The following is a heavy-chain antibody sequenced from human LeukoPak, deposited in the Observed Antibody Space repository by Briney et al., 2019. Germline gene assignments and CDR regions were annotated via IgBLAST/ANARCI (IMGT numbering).Heavy chain of an antibody. V-gene: IGHV3-30*04. CDR1: GFTFSSYA. J-gene: IGHJ4*02. CDR3: ASALDY. Sequence: GGSLRLSCAASGFTFSSYAMHWVRQAPGKGLEWVAVISYDGSNKYYADSVKGRFTISRDNSKNTLYLQMNSLRAEDTAVYYCASALDYWGQGTLVTVSS. CDR2: ISYDGSNK.